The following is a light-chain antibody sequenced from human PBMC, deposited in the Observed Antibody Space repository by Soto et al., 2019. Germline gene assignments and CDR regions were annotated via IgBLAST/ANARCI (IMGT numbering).Light chain of an antibody. J-gene: IGKJ4*01. CDR3: QQSFITPPRT. V-gene: IGKV1-39*01. CDR2: GAS. Sequence: DIQMTQSPSSLSASIGDRITITCRTSQSISTYLNWYQQKPGKAPNLLIYGASTLQSGVPSRFSGRGSATDFTLTISSLQPEDFATYYCQQSFITPPRTFGGGTKVDIK. CDR1: QSISTY.